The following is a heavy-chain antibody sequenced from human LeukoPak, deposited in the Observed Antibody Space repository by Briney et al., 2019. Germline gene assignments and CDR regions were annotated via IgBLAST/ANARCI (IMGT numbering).Heavy chain of an antibody. CDR2: IYPGDSDT. CDR3: ARRNVDTAMVTNWFDP. CDR1: GYSFTSYW. J-gene: IGHJ5*02. Sequence: KISCKGSGYSFTSYWIGWVRQMPGKGLEWMGIIYPGDSDTRYSPSFQGQVTISADKSISTAYLLWSSLKASDTAMYYRARRNVDTAMVTNWFDPWGQGTLVTVSS. D-gene: IGHD5-18*01. V-gene: IGHV5-51*01.